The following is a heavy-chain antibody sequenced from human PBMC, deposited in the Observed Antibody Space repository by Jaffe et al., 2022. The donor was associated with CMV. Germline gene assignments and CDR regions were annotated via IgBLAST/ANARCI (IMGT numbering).Heavy chain of an antibody. CDR1: GFISATHA. D-gene: IGHD1-26*01. J-gene: IGHJ4*02. V-gene: IGHV3-23*01. Sequence: EVLLLESGGGLVQPGGSLRLSCAASGFISATHAMSWVRQRPGKGLEWVAGIDDSSYTTYYPDSVRGRFTISKDNSRDMLYLQMNSLRVDDTAVYYCAKGQEVESRFDSWGQGTLVTVSS. CDR2: IDDSSYTT. CDR3: AKGQEVESRFDS.